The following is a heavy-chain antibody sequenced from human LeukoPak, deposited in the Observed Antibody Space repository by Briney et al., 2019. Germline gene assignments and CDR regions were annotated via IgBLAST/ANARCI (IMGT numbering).Heavy chain of an antibody. D-gene: IGHD3-9*01. Sequence: SGTLSLTCAVSGGSISSSNWWSWVRQPPGKGLEWIGEIYHSGSTNYNPSLKSRVTISVDKSKNQFSLKLSSVTAADTAVYYCAKDQTQAQGLRYFDWLKMSTADAFDIWGQGTMVTVSS. CDR1: GGSISSSNW. J-gene: IGHJ3*02. CDR3: AKDQTQAQGLRYFDWLKMSTADAFDI. CDR2: IYHSGST. V-gene: IGHV4-4*02.